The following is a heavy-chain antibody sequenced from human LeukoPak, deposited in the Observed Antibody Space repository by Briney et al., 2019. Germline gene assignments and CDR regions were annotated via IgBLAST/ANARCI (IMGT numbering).Heavy chain of an antibody. V-gene: IGHV2-70*17. CDR2: IDWDDDK. CDR3: ARIRGTYCVSTSCSFEDF. J-gene: IGHJ4*02. Sequence: SGPTLVNPTQTLTLTCTFSGFSLGTTGMSVSWIRQPPGKALEWLARIDWDDDKFYSTSLKTRLTISKDTSRSQVVLTVTDMGPVDTATYYCARIRGTYCVSTSCSFEDFWGQGTLVTVSS. CDR1: GFSLGTTGMS. D-gene: IGHD2-2*01.